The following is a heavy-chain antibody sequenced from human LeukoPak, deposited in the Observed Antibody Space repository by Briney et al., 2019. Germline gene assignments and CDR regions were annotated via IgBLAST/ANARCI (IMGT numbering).Heavy chain of an antibody. D-gene: IGHD3-10*01. CDR3: AKYRLDANYYGCTFDI. J-gene: IGHJ3*02. V-gene: IGHV3-7*03. CDR2: IKQDGSEK. CDR1: GFTFSSYW. Sequence: PGGSLRLSCAASGFTFSSYWMSWVRQAPGKGLEWVANIKQDGSEKYYVDSVKGRFTISRDNAKNSLYLQMNSLRAEDTAIYYCAKYRLDANYYGCTFDIWGQGTMVTVSS.